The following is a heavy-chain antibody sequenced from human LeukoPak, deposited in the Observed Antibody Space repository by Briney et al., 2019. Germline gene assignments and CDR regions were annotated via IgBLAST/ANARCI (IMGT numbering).Heavy chain of an antibody. V-gene: IGHV4-39*01. CDR1: GGSITTTSYY. CDR3: ARHGKYTYGIDY. D-gene: IGHD5-18*01. CDR2: IYYTGST. Sequence: SETLSLTCTVSGGSITTTSYYWGWVRRPPGKGLEWIGHIYYTGSTNYKPSLKSRVTISVDTSRNQFSLRLSSVTAADTAVYYCARHGKYTYGIDYWGQGTLVIVSS. J-gene: IGHJ4*02.